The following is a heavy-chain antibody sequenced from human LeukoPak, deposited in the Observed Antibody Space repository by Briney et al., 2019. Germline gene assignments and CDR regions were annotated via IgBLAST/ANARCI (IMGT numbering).Heavy chain of an antibody. J-gene: IGHJ4*02. CDR3: ARDLGGYGSSGYYFGY. Sequence: PGGSLRPSCAASGFTFSSYSMHWVRQAPGKGLEWVSSISERSSYIYYADSVKGRFTISRDNARSSLYLQMNSLRAEDTAVYYCARDLGGYGSSGYYFGYWGQGTLVTVSS. CDR2: ISERSSYI. CDR1: GFTFSSYS. D-gene: IGHD3-22*01. V-gene: IGHV3-21*01.